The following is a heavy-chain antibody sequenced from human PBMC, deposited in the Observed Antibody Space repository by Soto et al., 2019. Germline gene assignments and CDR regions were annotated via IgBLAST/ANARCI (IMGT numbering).Heavy chain of an antibody. CDR3: ARGRRDGYNDNWFDP. J-gene: IGHJ5*02. D-gene: IGHD5-12*01. CDR2: INHSGST. V-gene: IGHV4-34*01. CDR1: GGSFIGYY. Sequence: QVQLQQWGAGLLKPSETLSLTCAVYGGSFIGYYWSWIRQPPGKGLEWIGEINHSGSTNYNPSLKSRVTIXXDXSXTQFSLKLSSVTAADTAVYYCARGRRDGYNDNWFDPWGQGTLVTVSS.